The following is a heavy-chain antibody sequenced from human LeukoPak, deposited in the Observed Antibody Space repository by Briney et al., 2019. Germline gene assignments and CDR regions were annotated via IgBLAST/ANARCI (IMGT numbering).Heavy chain of an antibody. D-gene: IGHD3-3*01. CDR1: GFIFSSYG. V-gene: IGHV3-33*03. Sequence: GRSLRLSCAASGFIFSSYGMHWVRQAPGKGLEWVAVAYHDEWPGNSKYYVDSVKGRFTISRDIAKNTLYLQMNSLRAEDTGVYYCAKDHYWSIDYWGRGTLVTVSS. CDR3: AKDHYWSIDY. CDR2: AYHDEWPGNSK. J-gene: IGHJ4*02.